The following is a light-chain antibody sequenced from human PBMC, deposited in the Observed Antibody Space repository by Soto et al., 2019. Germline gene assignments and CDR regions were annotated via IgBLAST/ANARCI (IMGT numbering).Light chain of an antibody. CDR2: AAS. CDR3: QQSCSTPRT. Sequence: DIQMTQSPSSLSASVGDRVTITCRASQSINTYLNWYQQKPGKAPKVLIHAASSLQSGVPSRFSGRGSGTDFTLTISSLQPEDFATYYCQQSCSTPRTFGQGTRWISN. CDR1: QSINTY. J-gene: IGKJ1*01. V-gene: IGKV1-39*01.